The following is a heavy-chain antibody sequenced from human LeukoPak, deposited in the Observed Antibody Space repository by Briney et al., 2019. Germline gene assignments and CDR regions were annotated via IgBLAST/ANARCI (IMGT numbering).Heavy chain of an antibody. V-gene: IGHV4-31*03. CDR2: IYYSGSP. CDR1: GGSICSGGYY. D-gene: IGHD3-10*01. J-gene: IGHJ4*02. Sequence: SETLSLTCTVSGGSICSGGYYWSWIRQHPGKGLGWIGYIYYSGSPYYNPSLKTRVTISVDTSKNQFSLKLSSVTAADTAVYYCARGSTRGDFDYWGQGTLVTVSS. CDR3: ARGSTRGDFDY.